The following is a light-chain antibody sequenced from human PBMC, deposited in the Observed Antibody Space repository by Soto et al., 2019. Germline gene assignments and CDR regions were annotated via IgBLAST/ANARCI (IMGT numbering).Light chain of an antibody. V-gene: IGLV2-11*01. CDR2: DVS. CDR1: SSDVGDYNS. Sequence: QSALTQPRSASGSPGQSVTVSCIGTSSDVGDYNSVSWYQQHPGKAPKLMIYDVSKRPSGVPDRFSGSKSGNTASLTISGLQAEDEADYYCCSYVGGYSYVFGIGTKLTVL. J-gene: IGLJ1*01. CDR3: CSYVGGYSYV.